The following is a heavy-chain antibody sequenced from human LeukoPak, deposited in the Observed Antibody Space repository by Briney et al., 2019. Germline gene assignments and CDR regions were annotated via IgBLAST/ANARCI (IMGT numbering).Heavy chain of an antibody. CDR1: GYSFTNYW. D-gene: IGHD2/OR15-2a*01. J-gene: IGHJ4*02. CDR3: ARHNREDFDY. CDR2: INPSDSYT. Sequence: GESLKISCKGSGYSFTNYWISWVRQLPGEGLEWMGRINPSDSYTNYSPSFQGHVTISADKSISTAYVQWSSLKATDTAIYYCARHNREDFDYWGQGTLVTVSS. V-gene: IGHV5-10-1*01.